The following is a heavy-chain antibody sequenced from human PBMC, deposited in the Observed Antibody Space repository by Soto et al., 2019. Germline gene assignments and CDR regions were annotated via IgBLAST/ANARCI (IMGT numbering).Heavy chain of an antibody. CDR2: ISGSGGST. V-gene: IGHV3-23*01. CDR3: AKVDVFGARYNYYDGY. D-gene: IGHD3-22*01. J-gene: IGHJ4*02. Sequence: GSLRLSCAASGFTFSSFAMSWVRQAPGKGLEWVSGISGSGGSTYYADSVKGRFTISRDNSKNTLYLQMNSLRAEDTAVYYCAKVDVFGARYNYYDGYWGQGTLVTVSS. CDR1: GFTFSSFA.